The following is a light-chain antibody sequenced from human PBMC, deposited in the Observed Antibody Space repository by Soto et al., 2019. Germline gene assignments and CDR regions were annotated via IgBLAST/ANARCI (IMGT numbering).Light chain of an antibody. J-gene: IGKJ2*01. CDR3: QQRSNWPPYT. V-gene: IGKV3-11*01. CDR2: DAS. Sequence: EIVLTQSPATLSLSPGERATLSCRASQSVSSYLAWYQQKPGQAPRLLIYDASNRATGIPARFSGSGSGTDFPLTISSLEPEDFAVYYCQQRSNWPPYTFGQGPKLEI. CDR1: QSVSSY.